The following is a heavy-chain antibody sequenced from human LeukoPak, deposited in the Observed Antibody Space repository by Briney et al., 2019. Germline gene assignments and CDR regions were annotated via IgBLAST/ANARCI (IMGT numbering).Heavy chain of an antibody. CDR3: ARRLTSSGYSLDAFDI. CDR1: GYTLTELS. CDR2: FDPEDGET. Sequence: GASVKVSCKVSGYTLTELSMHWVRQAPGKGLEWMGGFDPEDGETIYAQKFQGRVTMTEDTSTDTAYMELSSLRSEDTAVYYCARRLTSSGYSLDAFDIWGQGTMVTVSS. J-gene: IGHJ3*02. D-gene: IGHD3-22*01. V-gene: IGHV1-24*01.